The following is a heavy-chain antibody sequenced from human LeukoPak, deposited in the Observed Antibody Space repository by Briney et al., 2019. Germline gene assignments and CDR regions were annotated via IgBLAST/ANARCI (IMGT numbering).Heavy chain of an antibody. V-gene: IGHV4-59*08. D-gene: IGHD6-19*01. CDR2: IYYSGST. CDR3: ASSIKAVAGTFDY. Sequence: PGGSLRLSCAASGFTFDDYAMYWIRQPPGKGLEWIGYIYYSGSTNYNPSLKSRVTISVDTSKNQFSLKLSSVTAADTAVYYCASSIKAVAGTFDYWGQGTLVTVSS. J-gene: IGHJ4*02. CDR1: GFTFDDYA.